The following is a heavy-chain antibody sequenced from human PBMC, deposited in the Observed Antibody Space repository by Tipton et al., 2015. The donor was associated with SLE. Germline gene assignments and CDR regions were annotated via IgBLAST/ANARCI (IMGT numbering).Heavy chain of an antibody. CDR2: IYTSGST. CDR3: AREGVGYQLFPNYYYYYMDV. D-gene: IGHD2-2*01. V-gene: IGHV4-4*07. J-gene: IGHJ6*03. Sequence: LSLTCTVFGGSISSYYWSWIRQPAGKGLEWIGRIYTSGSTNYNPSLKSRATISVDTSKNKFSLKLSSVTAADAAVYYCAREGVGYQLFPNYYYYYMDVWGKGTTVTVSS. CDR1: GGSISSYY.